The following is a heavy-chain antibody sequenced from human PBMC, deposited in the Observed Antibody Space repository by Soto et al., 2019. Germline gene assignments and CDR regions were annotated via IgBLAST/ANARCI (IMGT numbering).Heavy chain of an antibody. CDR2: ISTYNGNT. CDR1: GYTFTTYD. V-gene: IGHV1-18*01. J-gene: IGHJ4*02. D-gene: IGHD3-16*01. Sequence: ASVKVSCKASGYTFTTYDISWVRQAPGQGLEWMGRISTYNGNTNYPQSLQGRLTLTTDTSTTTAYMELRSLRSDDTAVYYCVRENLGSIDSWGQGTLVTVSS. CDR3: VRENLGSIDS.